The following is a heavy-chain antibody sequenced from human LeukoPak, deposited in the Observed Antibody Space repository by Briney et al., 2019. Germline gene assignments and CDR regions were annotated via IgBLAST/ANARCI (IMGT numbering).Heavy chain of an antibody. CDR2: TYYSSKWYN. CDR1: GDSVSSNSAA. CDR3: ARGAVAVRNAFDI. D-gene: IGHD6-19*01. V-gene: IGHV6-1*01. Sequence: SQTLSLSCAISGDSVSSNSAAWNWIRQSPSRGLEWLGRTYYSSKWYNDYAVSVKSRITINPDTSKNQFSLQLNSVTPEDTALYYCARGAVAVRNAFDIWGQGTMVTVSS. J-gene: IGHJ3*02.